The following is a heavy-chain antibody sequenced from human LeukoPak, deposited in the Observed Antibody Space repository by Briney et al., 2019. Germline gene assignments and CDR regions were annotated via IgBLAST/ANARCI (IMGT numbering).Heavy chain of an antibody. J-gene: IGHJ4*02. V-gene: IGHV4-59*01. CDR2: IYYSGST. CDR3: ARGGIAVAGYYFDY. Sequence: SETLSLTCTVSGGSISSYYWSWIRQPPGKGLEWIGYIYYSGSTNYNPSLKSRVTISVDTSKNQFSLKLSSVTAADTAVYYCARGGIAVAGYYFDYWGQGTLVTVSS. CDR1: GGSISSYY. D-gene: IGHD6-13*01.